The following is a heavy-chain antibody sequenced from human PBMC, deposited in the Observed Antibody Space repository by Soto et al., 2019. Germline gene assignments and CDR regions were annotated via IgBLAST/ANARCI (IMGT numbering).Heavy chain of an antibody. CDR1: GYRLAGYL. V-gene: IGHV5-10-1*01. CDR2: IDPSDSQT. CDR3: ARQIYDSDTGPNFQYYFDS. J-gene: IGHJ4*02. Sequence: VDSLQISCERSGYRLAGYLITCVRQKPGKGIEWMGRIDPSDSQTYYSPSFRGHVTISVTKSITTVFLQWSSLRASDTAMYYCARQIYDSDTGPNFQYYFDSWGQGTPVTVSS. D-gene: IGHD3-22*01.